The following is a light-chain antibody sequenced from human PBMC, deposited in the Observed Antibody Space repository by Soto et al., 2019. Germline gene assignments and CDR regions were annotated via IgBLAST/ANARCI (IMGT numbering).Light chain of an antibody. CDR2: GAS. V-gene: IGKV3-20*01. CDR3: QQFSSYPLT. Sequence: EIVLTQSPGTLSLSPGQRATLSCRASESISRDYLAWYQQKPGQAPRLLIYGASTRATGVPARFSGGGSGTDFILTISRLEPEDFAVYYCQQFSSYPLTFGGGTKVDIK. J-gene: IGKJ4*01. CDR1: ESISRDY.